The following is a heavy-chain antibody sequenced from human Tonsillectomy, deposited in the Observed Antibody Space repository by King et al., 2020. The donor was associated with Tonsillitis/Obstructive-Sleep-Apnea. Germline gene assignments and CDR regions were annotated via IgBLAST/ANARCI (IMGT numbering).Heavy chain of an antibody. CDR2: ISYDGRNK. CDR1: GFTFSSYA. J-gene: IGHJ4*02. V-gene: IGHV3-30*01. Sequence: VQLVESGGGVGQPGRSLRLSCAASGFTFSSYAMHWVRQAPGKGREWVAVISYDGRNKYYADSVKGRSTISRDNSKNTLYLQMNSLRAEDTAVYYCARGAWDIVVVPAAIDYWGQGTLVTVSS. CDR3: ARGAWDIVVVPAAIDY. D-gene: IGHD2-2*01.